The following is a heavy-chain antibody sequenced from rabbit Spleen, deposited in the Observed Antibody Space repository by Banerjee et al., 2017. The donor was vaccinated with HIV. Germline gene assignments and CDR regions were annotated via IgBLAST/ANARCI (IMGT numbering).Heavy chain of an antibody. CDR2: IYTGNNKN. J-gene: IGHJ6*01. D-gene: IGHD8-1*01. CDR1: GFSFSSSYD. V-gene: IGHV1S40*01. CDR3: ARDTGTSFSTYGMDL. Sequence: VESGGGLVQPGASLTLTCTASGFSFSSSYDMCWVRQAPGKGLEWIGCIYTGNNKNYYASWAKGRFTISKTSSTTVTLQMTSLTAADTATYFCARDTGTSFSTYGMDLGGQGTLVTVS.